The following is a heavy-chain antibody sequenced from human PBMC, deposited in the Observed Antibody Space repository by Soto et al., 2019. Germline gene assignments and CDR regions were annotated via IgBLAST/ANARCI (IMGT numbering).Heavy chain of an antibody. CDR1: GYTFNNYY. CDR3: ARASGGNPREHLGY. V-gene: IGHV1-46*02. D-gene: IGHD2-15*01. Sequence: QVQRVQSGAEVKEPGASVKVSCKPSGYTFNNYYLHWVRQAPGQGLEWMGIINPSGGSTTYPQNFQSRVTLSSDTSTSTVYMDLSSRRSEATAVYYCARASGGNPREHLGYWGQGTLVTVSS. CDR2: INPSGGST. J-gene: IGHJ4*02.